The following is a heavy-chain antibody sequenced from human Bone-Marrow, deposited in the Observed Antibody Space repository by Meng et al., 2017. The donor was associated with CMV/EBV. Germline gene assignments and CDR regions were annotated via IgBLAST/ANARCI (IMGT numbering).Heavy chain of an antibody. J-gene: IGHJ3*02. Sequence: GGSLSLSCAASGFTFSNYCMHWVRQAPGKGLEWVAFLRYDGSNKYYADSVKGRFTISRDNSKNNLYLQMNSPRAEDTALYYCAKGSTSRLSDAFDIWGQGTMVTVSS. V-gene: IGHV3-30*02. D-gene: IGHD2-2*01. CDR1: GFTFSNYC. CDR3: AKGSTSRLSDAFDI. CDR2: LRYDGSNK.